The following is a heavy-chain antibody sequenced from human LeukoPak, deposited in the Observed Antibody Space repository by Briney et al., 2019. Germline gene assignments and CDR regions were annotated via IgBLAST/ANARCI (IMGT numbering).Heavy chain of an antibody. D-gene: IGHD5-18*01. CDR3: AKRLWLQGGYYFDY. J-gene: IGHJ4*02. V-gene: IGHV3-48*01. CDR1: GFTFSSYS. Sequence: GGSLRLSCAASGFTFSSYSMNWVRQAPGKGLEWVSYISSSSSTIYYADSVKGRFTISRDSSTNTLYLQMSSLRAEDTAVYYCAKRLWLQGGYYFDYWGQGSLVTVSS. CDR2: ISSSSSTI.